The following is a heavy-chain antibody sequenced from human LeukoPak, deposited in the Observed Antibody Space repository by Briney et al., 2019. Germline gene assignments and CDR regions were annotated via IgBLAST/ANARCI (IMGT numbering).Heavy chain of an antibody. CDR2: IYYSGST. Sequence: PSETLSLTCTVSGGSISSSSYYWGWIRQPPGKGLEWIGSIYYSGSTYYNPSLKSRVTISVDTSKNQFSLKLSSVTAADTAVYYCAGAFRDFGVVKEIPNWGQGTLVTVSS. CDR3: AGAFRDFGVVKEIPN. V-gene: IGHV4-39*07. D-gene: IGHD3-3*01. CDR1: GGSISSSSYY. J-gene: IGHJ4*02.